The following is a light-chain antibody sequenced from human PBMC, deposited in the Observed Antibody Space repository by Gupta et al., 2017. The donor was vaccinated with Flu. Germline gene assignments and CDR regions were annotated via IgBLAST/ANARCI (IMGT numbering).Light chain of an antibody. CDR1: IGDIGGYDY. CDR3: SSYIDRYNVV. CDR2: DVQ. V-gene: IGLV2-11*01. Sequence: QSALSQARSESGSLGQSVTIFCAGTIGDIGGYDYVSWYQHQPDKAPRLLIYDVQKRPLGVPDRFSGSKSGNRASLTISGRQAEEEGDYYCSSYIDRYNVVFGGGTRLTVL. J-gene: IGLJ2*01.